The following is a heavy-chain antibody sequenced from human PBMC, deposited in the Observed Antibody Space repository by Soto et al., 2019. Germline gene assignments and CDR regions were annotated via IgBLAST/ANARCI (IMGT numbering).Heavy chain of an antibody. CDR1: GYNFIAYY. CDR3: AKYCGGECRHFDA. D-gene: IGHD2-21*01. J-gene: IGHJ4*02. Sequence: QVQLVQSGAEVKKPGSTVKLSCKASGYNFIAYYMYWVRQAPGQGPEWMGMINPSSGATNYAQKFQGRVTVTRDTSTSTAYLELSSLRSEDATVYYCAKYCGGECRHFDAWGQGTLVTVSS. CDR2: INPSSGAT. V-gene: IGHV1-46*01.